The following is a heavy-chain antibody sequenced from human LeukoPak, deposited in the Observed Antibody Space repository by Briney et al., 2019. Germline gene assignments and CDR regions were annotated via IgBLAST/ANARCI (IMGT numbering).Heavy chain of an antibody. CDR3: ARGSSGYYRFLIDYYYYYMDV. CDR1: GYTFTSYD. D-gene: IGHD3-22*01. CDR2: MNPNSGNT. V-gene: IGHV1-8*01. J-gene: IGHJ6*03. Sequence: ASVKVSCKASGYTFTSYDINWVRQATGQGLEWMGWMNPNSGNTGYAQKFQGRVTMTRNTSISTAYMELSSLRSEDKAVYYCARGSSGYYRFLIDYYYYYMDVWGKGTTVTVSS.